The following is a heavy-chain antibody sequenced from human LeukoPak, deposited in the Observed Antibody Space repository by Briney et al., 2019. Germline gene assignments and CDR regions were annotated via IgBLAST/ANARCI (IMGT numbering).Heavy chain of an antibody. D-gene: IGHD2-15*01. Sequence: SETLSLTCTVSGDSISNYYWSWFRQPPGKGLEWTGYIYYSGNTYYNPSLKSRVTISVDTSKNQFSLKLSSVTAADTAVYYCARDPGGLDYWGQGTLVTVSS. CDR1: GDSISNYY. V-gene: IGHV4-59*12. J-gene: IGHJ4*02. CDR2: IYYSGNT. CDR3: ARDPGGLDY.